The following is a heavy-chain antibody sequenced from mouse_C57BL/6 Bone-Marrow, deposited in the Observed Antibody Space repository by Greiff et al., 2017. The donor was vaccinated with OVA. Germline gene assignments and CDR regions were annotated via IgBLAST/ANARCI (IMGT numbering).Heavy chain of an antibody. V-gene: IGHV14-2*01. D-gene: IGHD2-1*01. Sequence: DVQLQESGAELVKPGASVKLSCTASGFNIKDYYMHWVKQRTEQGLEWIGRIDPEDGETKYAPKFQGKATITADTSSNTAYLQLSSLTSEDTAVYYCARSGGIYYGNYNYAMDYWGQGTSVTVSS. CDR2: IDPEDGET. J-gene: IGHJ4*01. CDR1: GFNIKDYY. CDR3: ARSGGIYYGNYNYAMDY.